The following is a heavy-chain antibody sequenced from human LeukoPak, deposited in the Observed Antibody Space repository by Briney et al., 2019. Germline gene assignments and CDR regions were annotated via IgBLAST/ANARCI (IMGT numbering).Heavy chain of an antibody. CDR1: GFTFSSYE. D-gene: IGHD3-10*01. Sequence: LAGGSLRLSCAASGFTFSSYEMNWVRQAPGKGLEWVSYISSSGSTIYYADSVKGRFTISRDNAKNSLYLQMNSLRAEDTAVYYCARDLYGSGFDGDYWGQGTLVTVSS. J-gene: IGHJ4*02. V-gene: IGHV3-48*03. CDR3: ARDLYGSGFDGDY. CDR2: ISSSGSTI.